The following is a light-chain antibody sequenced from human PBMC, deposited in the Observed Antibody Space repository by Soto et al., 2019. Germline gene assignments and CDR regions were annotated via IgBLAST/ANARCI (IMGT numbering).Light chain of an antibody. V-gene: IGKV1-5*01. CDR2: DAS. Sequence: DIQMTQSPSTLSASVGDRVTITCRASQSVSSWSAWYQQRPGKAPKLLIYDASSLESGVPSRFSGSGSGTEFTLTISSLQPDDFTSYYCHQYNSYSPTFGQGTKLEIK. CDR3: HQYNSYSPT. J-gene: IGKJ2*01. CDR1: QSVSSW.